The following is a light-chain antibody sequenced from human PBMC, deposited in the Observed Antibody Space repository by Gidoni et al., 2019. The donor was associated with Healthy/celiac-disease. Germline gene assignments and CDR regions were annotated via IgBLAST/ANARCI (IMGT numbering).Light chain of an antibody. V-gene: IGKV1-33*01. CDR2: DAS. Sequence: DIQMTQSPSPLSASVGDRVTITCQASQDISNYLNWYQQKPGKAPKLLIYDASNLETGVPSRFSGSGSGTDFTFTISSLQPEDIATYYCQQYDNLPLTFGRXTKVEIK. CDR3: QQYDNLPLT. CDR1: QDISNY. J-gene: IGKJ4*01.